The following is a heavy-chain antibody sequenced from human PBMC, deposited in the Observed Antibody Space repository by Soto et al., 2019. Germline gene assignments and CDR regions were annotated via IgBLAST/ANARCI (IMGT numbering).Heavy chain of an antibody. CDR2: IYYSGST. V-gene: IGHV4-39*01. Sequence: PSETLSLTCTVSGGSISSSSYYWGWIRQPPGKGLEWIGSIYYSGSTYYNPSLKSRVTISVDTSKNQFSLKLSSVTAADTAVYYCATYYLSFFDYWGQGTLLTVSS. D-gene: IGHD1-26*01. CDR1: GGSISSSSYY. CDR3: ATYYLSFFDY. J-gene: IGHJ4*02.